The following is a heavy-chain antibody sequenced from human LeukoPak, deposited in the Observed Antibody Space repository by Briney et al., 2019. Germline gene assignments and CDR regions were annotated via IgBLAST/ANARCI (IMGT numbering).Heavy chain of an antibody. Sequence: PSETLSLTCTVSGGSISIYYWTWIRQPPGKGLEWIEYIYYSGNTNYNPSLKSRVTMSVDTSKNQFSLKLHSVTAADTAVYYCARLSTGGTPFNWFDSWGQGALVTVSS. CDR1: GGSISIYY. J-gene: IGHJ5*01. D-gene: IGHD6-13*01. CDR2: IYYSGNT. CDR3: ARLSTGGTPFNWFDS. V-gene: IGHV4-59*08.